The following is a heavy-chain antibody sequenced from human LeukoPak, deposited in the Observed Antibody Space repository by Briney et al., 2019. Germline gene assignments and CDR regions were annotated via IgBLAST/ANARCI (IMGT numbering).Heavy chain of an antibody. Sequence: GGSLRLSCAASGFTVSSNYMSWVRQAPGKGLEWVSVIYSGGSTYYADSVKGRFTVSRDSSKNTLYLQMNSLRGEDTAVYYCARAPYYYERYWYFDLWGRGTLVTVSS. D-gene: IGHD3-10*01. CDR2: IYSGGST. CDR3: ARAPYYYERYWYFDL. CDR1: GFTVSSNY. J-gene: IGHJ2*01. V-gene: IGHV3-66*01.